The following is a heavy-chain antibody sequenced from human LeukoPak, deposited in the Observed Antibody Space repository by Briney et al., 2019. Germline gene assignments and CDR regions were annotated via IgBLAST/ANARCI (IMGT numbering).Heavy chain of an antibody. CDR2: IIPILGIA. CDR1: GGTFSRYA. Sequence: SVKVSCKASGGTFSRYAIRWVRQAPGQGLEWMGRIIPILGIANYAQKFQGRVTITADKSTSTAYMELSSLRSEDTAVYYCARDVYGGNSGYWGQGTLVTVSS. V-gene: IGHV1-69*04. D-gene: IGHD4-17*01. J-gene: IGHJ4*02. CDR3: ARDVYGGNSGY.